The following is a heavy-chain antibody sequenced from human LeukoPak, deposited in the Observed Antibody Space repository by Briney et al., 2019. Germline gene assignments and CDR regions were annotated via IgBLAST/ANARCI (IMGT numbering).Heavy chain of an antibody. V-gene: IGHV1-46*01. J-gene: IGHJ4*02. CDR3: ARAKLPYCSGGSCYSVAFDY. CDR2: INPSGGST. D-gene: IGHD2-15*01. CDR1: GYTFTGYN. Sequence: ASVKVSCKASGYTFTGYNMHWVRQAPGQGLEWMGIINPSGGSTSYAQKFQGRVTITRDTSTSTVYMELSSLRSEDTAVYYCARAKLPYCSGGSCYSVAFDYWGQGTLVTVSS.